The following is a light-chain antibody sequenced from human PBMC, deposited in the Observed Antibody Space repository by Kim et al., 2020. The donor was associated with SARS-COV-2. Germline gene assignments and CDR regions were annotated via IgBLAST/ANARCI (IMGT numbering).Light chain of an antibody. CDR3: QVWDSSSDHPV. J-gene: IGLJ3*02. CDR1: NIGSKS. CDR2: YDS. Sequence: PGKKARINCGGNNIGSKSVHWYQQKPGQAPVLVIYYDSDRPSGIPERFSGSNSGNTATLTISRVEAGDEADYYCQVWDSSSDHPVFGGGTQLTVL. V-gene: IGLV3-21*04.